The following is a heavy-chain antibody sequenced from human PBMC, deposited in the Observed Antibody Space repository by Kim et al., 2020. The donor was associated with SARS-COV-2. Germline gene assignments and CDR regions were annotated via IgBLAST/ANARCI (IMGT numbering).Heavy chain of an antibody. V-gene: IGHV4-59*12. Sequence: SETLSLTCIVSGGSINSYFWSWVRQPPGKGLEWIGHIYYDGRTTYNPSLKSRVTISVDRSNNQFSLKLTSVTAADTALYFCARDTALNYWGQRTLLTVSS. CDR1: GGSINSYF. J-gene: IGHJ4*02. CDR2: IYYDGRT. D-gene: IGHD5-18*01. CDR3: ARDTALNY.